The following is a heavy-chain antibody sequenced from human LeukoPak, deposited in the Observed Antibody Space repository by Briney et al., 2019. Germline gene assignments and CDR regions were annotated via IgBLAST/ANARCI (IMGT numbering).Heavy chain of an antibody. V-gene: IGHV1-2*06. CDR2: INPNSGGT. CDR3: ARERDTREDYDISTGYDP. Sequence: GASVKVSCKASGYTFTGYYMHWVRQAPGQGLEWMGRINPNSGGTNYAQRFQGRVTMTRDTSISTAYMELSRLRSDDTAVYYCARERDTREDYDISTGYDPWGQGTLVTVSS. J-gene: IGHJ5*02. CDR1: GYTFTGYY. D-gene: IGHD3-9*01.